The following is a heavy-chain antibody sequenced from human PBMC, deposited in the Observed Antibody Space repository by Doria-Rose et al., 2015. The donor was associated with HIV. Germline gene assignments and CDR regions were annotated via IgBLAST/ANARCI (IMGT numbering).Heavy chain of an antibody. CDR2: IFSDDER. D-gene: IGHD6-13*01. V-gene: IGHV2-26*01. CDR1: GVSLSSPGMG. Sequence: LVQSGPVLVKPTETLTLTCTVSGVSLSSPGMGVSWIRQPPGKALEWLANIFSDDERSYKTSLKSRLTISRGTSKSQVVLTMTDMDPVDTATYYCARIKSSRWYHKYYFDFWGQGTLVIVSA. CDR3: ARIKSSRWYHKYYFDF. J-gene: IGHJ4*02.